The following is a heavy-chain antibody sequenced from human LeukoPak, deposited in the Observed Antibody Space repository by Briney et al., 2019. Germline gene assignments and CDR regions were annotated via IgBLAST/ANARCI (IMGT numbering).Heavy chain of an antibody. D-gene: IGHD2-15*01. CDR1: GFTFSSYG. V-gene: IGHV3-30*18. CDR3: AKDKLRCSGGSCYSPDSY. J-gene: IGHJ4*02. CDR2: ISYDGSNK. Sequence: GGSLRLSCAASGFTFSSYGIHWVRQAPGKGLEWVAVISYDGSNKYYADSVKGRFTISRDNSKNTLYLQMNSLRAEDTAVYYCAKDKLRCSGGSCYSPDSYWGQGTLVTVSS.